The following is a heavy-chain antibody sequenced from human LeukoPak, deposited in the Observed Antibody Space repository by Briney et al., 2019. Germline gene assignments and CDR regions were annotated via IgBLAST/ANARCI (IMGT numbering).Heavy chain of an antibody. CDR1: GGSISGSGYY. CDR3: GRPLGGFDN. CDR2: IYYTGST. Sequence: SETLSLTCSVSGGSISGSGYYWAWIRPPPGKGLEWIGSIYYTGSTHYNSSLKSRVTMSVDTSKNHFSLNLSSVTAGDTAVYSCGRPLGGFDNWGQGTLVTVSS. D-gene: IGHD3-16*01. J-gene: IGHJ4*02. V-gene: IGHV4-39*01.